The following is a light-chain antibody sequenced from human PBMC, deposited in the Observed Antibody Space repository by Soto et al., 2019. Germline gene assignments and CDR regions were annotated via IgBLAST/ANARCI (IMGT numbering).Light chain of an antibody. CDR3: QQYGNGNAPRYS. Sequence: EIVLTQSPGTLPLALGERATLSCRASQSVSRNSLAWYQQKRGQAPRLLIYGTSSRATGIPDRFSGSGSGTHCTLSISSMKPEDFAVYYCQQYGNGNAPRYSFGQGTRLEIK. V-gene: IGKV3-20*01. CDR2: GTS. CDR1: QSVSRNS. J-gene: IGKJ2*03.